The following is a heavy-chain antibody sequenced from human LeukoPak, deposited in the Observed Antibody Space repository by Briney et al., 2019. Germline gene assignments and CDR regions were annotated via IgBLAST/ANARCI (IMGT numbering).Heavy chain of an antibody. CDR2: INTNSGGT. CDR3: ARDIGTYYYDSSGYPDAFDI. V-gene: IGHV1-2*02. D-gene: IGHD3-22*01. Sequence: ASVKVSCKASGYTFTGYYMHWVRQAPGQGLEWMGWINTNSGGTNYAQKFQGRVTMTRDTSISTAYMELRRLRSDDTAVYYCARDIGTYYYDSSGYPDAFDIWGQGTMVTVSS. J-gene: IGHJ3*02. CDR1: GYTFTGYY.